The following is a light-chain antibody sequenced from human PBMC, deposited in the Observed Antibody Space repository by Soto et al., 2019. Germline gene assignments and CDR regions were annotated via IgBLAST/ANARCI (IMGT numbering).Light chain of an antibody. CDR3: QQRSNWPIT. Sequence: EIVLTQSPATLSLSPEERATLSCRASQSVSSYLAWYQQKPGQAPRLLIYDASNRATGIPARFSGSGSGTDFTLTFCSLEPEDFAVYYCQQRSNWPITFGQGTRLEIK. V-gene: IGKV3-11*01. CDR1: QSVSSY. J-gene: IGKJ5*01. CDR2: DAS.